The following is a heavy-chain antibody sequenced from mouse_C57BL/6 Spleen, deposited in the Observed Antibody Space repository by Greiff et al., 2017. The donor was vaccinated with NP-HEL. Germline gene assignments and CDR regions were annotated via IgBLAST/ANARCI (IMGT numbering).Heavy chain of an antibody. CDR1: GYTFTSYW. D-gene: IGHD1-1*01. CDR2: IYPGSGST. Sequence: VKLQQPGAELVKPGASVKMSCKASGYTFTSYWITWVKQRPGQGLEWIGDIYPGSGSTNYNGKFKGKATLTADKSSSTAYMQLSSLTSEDSAVYFCASNPYYGSSYGYFDVWGTGTTVTVSS. J-gene: IGHJ1*03. CDR3: ASNPYYGSSYGYFDV. V-gene: IGHV1-55*01.